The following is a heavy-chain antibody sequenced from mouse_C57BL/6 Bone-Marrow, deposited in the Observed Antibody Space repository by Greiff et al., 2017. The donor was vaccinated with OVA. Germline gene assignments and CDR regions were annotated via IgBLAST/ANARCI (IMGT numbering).Heavy chain of an antibody. CDR2: INPNNGGT. CDR3: ARRDGSSPDY. D-gene: IGHD1-1*01. Sequence: VQLQQSGPELVKPGASVKISCKASGYTFTDYYMNWVKQSHGKSLEWIGDINPNNGGTSYNQKFKGKATLTVDKSSSTAYMELRSLTSEDSAVYYCARRDGSSPDYWGQGTTLTVSS. V-gene: IGHV1-26*01. J-gene: IGHJ2*01. CDR1: GYTFTDYY.